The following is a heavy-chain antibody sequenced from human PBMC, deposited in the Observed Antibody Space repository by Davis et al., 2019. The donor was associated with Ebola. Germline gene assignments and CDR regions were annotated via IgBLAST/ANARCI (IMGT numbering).Heavy chain of an antibody. D-gene: IGHD2-21*01. CDR2: IYTSGST. Sequence: PSETLSLTCTVSGGSISSYYWSWIRQPPGKGLEWIGYIYTSGSTNYNPSLKSRVTMSVDTSKNQFSLKLSSVTAADTAVYYCARDHVVDWYFDLWGRGTLVTVSS. V-gene: IGHV4-4*08. CDR3: ARDHVVDWYFDL. J-gene: IGHJ2*01. CDR1: GGSISSYY.